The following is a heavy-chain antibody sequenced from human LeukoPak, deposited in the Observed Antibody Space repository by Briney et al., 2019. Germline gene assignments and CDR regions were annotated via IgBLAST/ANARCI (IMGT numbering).Heavy chain of an antibody. CDR2: ISGSGGST. Sequence: GGSLRLSCAASGFTFSSYAMSWVRQAPGKGLEWVSAISGSGGSTYYADPVKGRFTISRDNFKNTLYLQMNSLRAEDTAVYYCAKAGSGSYYNYGFDYWGQGTLVTVSS. V-gene: IGHV3-23*01. CDR1: GFTFSSYA. CDR3: AKAGSGSYYNYGFDY. J-gene: IGHJ4*02. D-gene: IGHD3-10*01.